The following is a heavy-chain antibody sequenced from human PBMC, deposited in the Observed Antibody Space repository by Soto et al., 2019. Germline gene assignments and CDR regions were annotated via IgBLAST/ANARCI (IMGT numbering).Heavy chain of an antibody. Sequence: QVQLVQSGAEVKKPGSSVKVSCKASGGTFSSYAISWVRQAPGQGLEWMGGIIPIFGTANYAQKFQGRVTITADVSTSTAYMELSSLRSEDTAVYYCASMGYCSGGSCYDNWFDPWGQGTLVTVSS. V-gene: IGHV1-69*12. CDR2: IIPIFGTA. D-gene: IGHD2-15*01. CDR1: GGTFSSYA. J-gene: IGHJ5*02. CDR3: ASMGYCSGGSCYDNWFDP.